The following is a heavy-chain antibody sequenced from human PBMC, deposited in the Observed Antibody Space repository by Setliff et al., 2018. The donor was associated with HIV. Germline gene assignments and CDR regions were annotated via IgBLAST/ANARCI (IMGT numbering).Heavy chain of an antibody. CDR3: ATHTLHNAFDI. CDR1: GYYFTTFW. D-gene: IGHD2-15*01. CDR2: IYPGDSHT. V-gene: IGHV5-51*01. Sequence: GESLKISCKGSGYYFTTFWIAWVRQMPGKGLEWMGFIYPGDSHTTYSPSFQGQVTISVDTSVSTAYLQCSSLKASDTAMYFCATHTLHNAFDIWGLGTMVTVSS. J-gene: IGHJ3*02.